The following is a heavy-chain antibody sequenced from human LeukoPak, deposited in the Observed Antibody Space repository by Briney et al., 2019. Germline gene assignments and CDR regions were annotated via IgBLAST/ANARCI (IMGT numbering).Heavy chain of an antibody. CDR3: ASGDDFWSGYWN. J-gene: IGHJ4*02. CDR1: GYTFTSYG. Sequence: ASVKVSCKASGYTFTSYGISWVRQAPGQGLEWMGWISAYNGNTNYAQKLQGRVTMTTDTSTSTAYMELRSRGSDDTAVYYCASGDDFWSGYWNWGQGTLVTVSS. V-gene: IGHV1-18*01. D-gene: IGHD3-3*01. CDR2: ISAYNGNT.